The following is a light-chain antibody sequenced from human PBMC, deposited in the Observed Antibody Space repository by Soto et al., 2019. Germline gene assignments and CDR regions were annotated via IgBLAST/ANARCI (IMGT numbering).Light chain of an antibody. J-gene: IGKJ1*01. Sequence: DIQMTQSPSTLSASVGDRVTITCRASQSISNWLAWYQQKPGKAPNLLIYDASSLESGVPSRFSGSGSGTEFTLTISILQPDDFATYYCQQYSTYMWTFGQGTKVEIK. V-gene: IGKV1-5*01. CDR3: QQYSTYMWT. CDR1: QSISNW. CDR2: DAS.